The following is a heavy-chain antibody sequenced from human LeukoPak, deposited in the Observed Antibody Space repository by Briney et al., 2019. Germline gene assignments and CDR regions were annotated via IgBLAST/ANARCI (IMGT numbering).Heavy chain of an antibody. Sequence: GGSLRLSCAASGFTFSNYWMSWVRQAPGKGLEWVANTKQDGSEKSYVDSVTGRFTISRDNAKNSLYLQMNSLRAEDTAVYYCAREISSWYRTEGRFDPWGQGTLVTVSS. CDR3: AREISSWYRTEGRFDP. V-gene: IGHV3-7*01. J-gene: IGHJ5*02. CDR2: TKQDGSEK. CDR1: GFTFSNYW. D-gene: IGHD6-13*01.